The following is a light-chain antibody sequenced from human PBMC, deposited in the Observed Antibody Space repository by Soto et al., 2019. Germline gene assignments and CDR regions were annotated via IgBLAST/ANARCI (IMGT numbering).Light chain of an antibody. Sequence: ALQMTQSPSSLSASVGDRVTITCRASQDIRTELGWYQQKPGKAPKLLIYGATTLQSGVPSRFSGSGSGTVFPPTIGGRPPEDFENYFFLKNYNSPRTLGRGTRVEIK. CDR3: LKNYNSPRT. CDR1: QDIRTE. J-gene: IGKJ1*01. V-gene: IGKV1-6*01. CDR2: GAT.